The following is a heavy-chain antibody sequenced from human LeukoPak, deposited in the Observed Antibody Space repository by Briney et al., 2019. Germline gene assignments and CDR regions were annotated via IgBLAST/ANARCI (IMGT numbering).Heavy chain of an antibody. CDR3: AKEVGGSWYYFDY. V-gene: IGHV3-9*01. CDR1: GFTFDDYA. CDR2: ISWNSGSI. Sequence: PGGSLRLSCAASGFTFDDYAMHWVRQAPGKGLEWVSGISWNSGSIGYADSVKGRFTISRDNAKNSLYLQMNSLRAEATALYYCAKEVGGSWYYFDYWGQGTLVTVSS. D-gene: IGHD6-13*01. J-gene: IGHJ4*02.